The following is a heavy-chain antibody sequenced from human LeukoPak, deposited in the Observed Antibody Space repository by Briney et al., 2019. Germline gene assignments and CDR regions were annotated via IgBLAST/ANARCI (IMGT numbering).Heavy chain of an antibody. CDR2: INHSGST. J-gene: IGHJ5*02. D-gene: IGHD5-18*01. Sequence: SETLSLTCAVYGGSFSGYYWSWIRQPPGKGLEWIGEINHSGSTNYNPSLKSQVTISVDTSKNQFSLKLSSVTAADTAVYYCARVGRRGYRVNNWFDPWGQGTLVTVSS. CDR1: GGSFSGYY. CDR3: ARVGRRGYRVNNWFDP. V-gene: IGHV4-34*01.